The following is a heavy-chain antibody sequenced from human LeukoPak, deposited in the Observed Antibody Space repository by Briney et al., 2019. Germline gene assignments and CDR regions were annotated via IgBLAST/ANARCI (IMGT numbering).Heavy chain of an antibody. CDR1: GGSFSGYY. CDR3: ARLSYDYIWGSYRYTGFDY. CDR2: INHSGST. J-gene: IGHJ4*02. Sequence: SETLSLTCAVYGGSFSGYYWSWIRQPPGKGLEWIGEINHSGSTNYNPSLKSRVTISVDTSKNQFSLKLSSVTAADTAVYYSARLSYDYIWGSYRYTGFDYWGQGTLVTVSS. D-gene: IGHD3-16*02. V-gene: IGHV4-34*01.